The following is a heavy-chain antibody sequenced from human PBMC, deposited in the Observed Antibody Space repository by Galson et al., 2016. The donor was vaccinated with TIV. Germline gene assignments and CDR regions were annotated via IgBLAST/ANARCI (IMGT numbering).Heavy chain of an antibody. CDR3: ARVPQIYDYYMDV. J-gene: IGHJ6*03. CDR2: IIPLFGTV. V-gene: IGHV1-69*05. Sequence: SVKVSCKASGGIFRSDAISWVRQAPGQGLEWMGAIIPLFGTVKYEQTFQGRLTITTDESTGTVYMELSSLTSEDTAIYYCARVPQIYDYYMDVWGKGTTVTVSS. CDR1: GGIFRSDA.